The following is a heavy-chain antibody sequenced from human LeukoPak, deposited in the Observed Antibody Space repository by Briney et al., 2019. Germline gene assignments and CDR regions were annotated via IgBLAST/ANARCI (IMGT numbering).Heavy chain of an antibody. CDR3: ARERYDFWSGYFLL. V-gene: IGHV3-74*01. Sequence: AGGSLRLSCAASGFTLSSYWMHWVRQAPGKGLVWVSRINSDGSSTSYADSVKGRFTISRDNAKNTLYLQMNSLRAEDTAVYYCARERYDFWSGYFLLWGQGTLVTVSS. J-gene: IGHJ4*02. CDR1: GFTLSSYW. D-gene: IGHD3-3*01. CDR2: INSDGSST.